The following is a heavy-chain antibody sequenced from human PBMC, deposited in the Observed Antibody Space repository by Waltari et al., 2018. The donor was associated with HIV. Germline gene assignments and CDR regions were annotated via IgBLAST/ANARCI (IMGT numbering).Heavy chain of an antibody. Sequence: QVQLVQSGAAVKKPGASVKVSCKASGYTFTSYDINWVRQATGQGLEWMGWMNPNSGNTGDAQKFQGRVTMTRNTSISTAYMELSSLRSEDTAVYYCARGRGYYYEGQGGSDYWGQGTLVTVSS. CDR3: ARGRGYYYEGQGGSDY. CDR1: GYTFTSYD. CDR2: MNPNSGNT. J-gene: IGHJ4*02. V-gene: IGHV1-8*01. D-gene: IGHD3-22*01.